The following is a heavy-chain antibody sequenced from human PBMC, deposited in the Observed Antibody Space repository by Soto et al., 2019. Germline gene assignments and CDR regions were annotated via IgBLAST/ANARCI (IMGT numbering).Heavy chain of an antibody. V-gene: IGHV6-1*01. J-gene: IGHJ6*02. CDR3: ARGVWRGECSGNTCYSPYNYYGIDF. CDR1: GDDVASTLAA. CDR2: TYDSSKCDD. D-gene: IGHD2-15*01. Sequence: SQTLSLPSGISGDDVASTLAAWNWDRTSPSRGREWLYMTYDSSKCDDDSAVSVKSRITISPDRSKNQLSLHLKFVTPGDTAVYSCARGVWRGECSGNTCYSPYNYYGIDFWGQGTTVTVSS.